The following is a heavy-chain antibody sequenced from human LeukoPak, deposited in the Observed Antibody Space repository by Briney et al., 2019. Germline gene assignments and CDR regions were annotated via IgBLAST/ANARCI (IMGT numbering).Heavy chain of an antibody. V-gene: IGHV4-28*01. Sequence: SDTLSLTCAVSGYSISSSNWWGWIRQPPGKGLEWIGYIYYSGSTYYNPSLKSRVTMSVDTSKNQFSLKLSSVTAVDTAVYYCARTLTPYCSGGSCYGKSAFDIWGQGTMVTVSS. CDR1: GYSISSSNW. D-gene: IGHD2-15*01. J-gene: IGHJ3*02. CDR2: IYYSGST. CDR3: ARTLTPYCSGGSCYGKSAFDI.